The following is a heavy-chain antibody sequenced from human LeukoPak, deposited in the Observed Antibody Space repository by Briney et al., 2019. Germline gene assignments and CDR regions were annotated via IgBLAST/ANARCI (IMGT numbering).Heavy chain of an antibody. J-gene: IGHJ4*02. CDR1: GYTFTSYA. Sequence: ASVKVSCKASGYTFTSYAMHWVRQAPGQRLEWMGWINAGNGNTKYSQKFQGRVTMTRDTSTSTVYMELSSLRSEDTAVYYCARDEGYYDSSGYSDYWGQGTLVTVSS. V-gene: IGHV1-3*01. CDR2: INAGNGNT. D-gene: IGHD3-22*01. CDR3: ARDEGYYDSSGYSDY.